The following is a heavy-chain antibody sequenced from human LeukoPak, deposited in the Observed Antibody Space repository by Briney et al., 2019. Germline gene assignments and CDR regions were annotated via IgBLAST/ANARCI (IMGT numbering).Heavy chain of an antibody. CDR1: GFTFSNAW. CDR2: IYSGGST. CDR3: ARDSSSWYYYYGMDV. Sequence: GSLRLSCATSGFTFSNAWVNWVRQAPGKGLEWVSVIYSGGSTYYADSVKGRFTISRDNSKNALYLQMNSLRAEDTAVYYCARDSSSWYYYYGMDVWGQGTTVTVSS. J-gene: IGHJ6*02. V-gene: IGHV3-66*01. D-gene: IGHD6-13*01.